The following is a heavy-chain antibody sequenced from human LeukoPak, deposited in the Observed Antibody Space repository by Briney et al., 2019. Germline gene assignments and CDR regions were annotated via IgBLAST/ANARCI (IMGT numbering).Heavy chain of an antibody. V-gene: IGHV1-69*04. CDR2: IIPILGIA. CDR3: ARDTGWYFDL. D-gene: IGHD5-18*01. Sequence: ASVKVSCKASGGTFSNYAISWVRQAPGQGLEWMGRIIPILGIANYAQKFQGRVTITADKSTSTAYMELNSLRSEDTAVYYCARDTGWYFDLWGRGTLVTVSS. J-gene: IGHJ2*01. CDR1: GGTFSNYA.